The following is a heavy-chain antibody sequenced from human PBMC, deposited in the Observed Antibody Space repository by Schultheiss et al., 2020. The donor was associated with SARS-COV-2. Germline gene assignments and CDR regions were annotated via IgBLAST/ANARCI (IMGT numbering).Heavy chain of an antibody. D-gene: IGHD4-17*01. J-gene: IGHJ4*02. CDR2: ISSNGGST. CDR3: ARVMTTVTTGDYFDY. Sequence: GESLKISCAASGFTFSSYAMHWVRQAPGKGLEYVSAISSNGGSTYYANSVKGRFTISRDNSKNTLYLQMGSLRAEDTAVYYCARVMTTVTTGDYFDYWGQGTLVTVAS. CDR1: GFTFSSYA. V-gene: IGHV3-64*01.